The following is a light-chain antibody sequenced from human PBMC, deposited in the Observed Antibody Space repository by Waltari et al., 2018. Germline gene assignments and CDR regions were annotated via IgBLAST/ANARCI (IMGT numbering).Light chain of an antibody. CDR1: QSVSSY. CDR2: DAS. Sequence: VLTQSQATLSLSRGERATLSCRASQSVSSYLAWYQQKPGQAPRLLIYDASNRATGIPARFSGSGSGTDFTLTISSLEPEDFAVYYWQQRSNWPPLTFGGRTKVEIK. J-gene: IGKJ4*01. CDR3: QQRSNWPPLT. V-gene: IGKV3-11*01.